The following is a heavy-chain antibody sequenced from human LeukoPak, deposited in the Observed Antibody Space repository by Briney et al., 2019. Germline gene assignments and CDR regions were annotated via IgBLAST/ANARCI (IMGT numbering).Heavy chain of an antibody. Sequence: GGSLRLSCAASGFTFSSYSMNWVRQAPGKGLEWVSYITSGSSTIYYADSVKGRFTISRDNDKNSLYLQMKSLRAEDTAVYYCARYSGGYLDYWGQGTLVTASS. D-gene: IGHD1-26*01. J-gene: IGHJ4*02. V-gene: IGHV3-48*01. CDR3: ARYSGGYLDY. CDR1: GFTFSSYS. CDR2: ITSGSSTI.